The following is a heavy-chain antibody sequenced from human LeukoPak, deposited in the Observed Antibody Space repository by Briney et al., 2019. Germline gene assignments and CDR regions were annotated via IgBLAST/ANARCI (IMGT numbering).Heavy chain of an antibody. Sequence: SQTLSLTCTVSGGSISSDSYYWSWIRQPAGKGLEWIGRIYASGTTDYNPSLKSRVTISVGTSKNQFSLKLSSVTAADTAVYYCTRSVYIWGQGTMVTVSS. CDR2: IYASGTT. CDR1: GGSISSDSYY. CDR3: TRSVYI. J-gene: IGHJ3*02. D-gene: IGHD5/OR15-5a*01. V-gene: IGHV4-61*02.